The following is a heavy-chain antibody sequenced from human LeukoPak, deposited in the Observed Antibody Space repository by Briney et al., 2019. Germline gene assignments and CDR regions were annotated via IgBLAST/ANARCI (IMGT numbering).Heavy chain of an antibody. V-gene: IGHV3-33*01. Sequence: GGSLRLSCITSGFTFSNYGFHWVRQAPGKGLEWTAAIWYDGSNQYYPDSVKGRFTISRDNSKKTIYLQMNSLRIEDTAMYYCARDLSSSWSPGVWGQGTMVSVSS. CDR1: GFTFSNYG. CDR3: ARDLSSSWSPGV. J-gene: IGHJ3*01. CDR2: IWYDGSNQ. D-gene: IGHD6-13*01.